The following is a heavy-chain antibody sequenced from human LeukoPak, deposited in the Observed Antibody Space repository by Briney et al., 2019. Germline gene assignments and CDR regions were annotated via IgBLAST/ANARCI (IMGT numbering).Heavy chain of an antibody. D-gene: IGHD3-3*01. J-gene: IGHJ4*02. V-gene: IGHV1-24*01. Sequence: ASVKVSCKVSVYTLTELSMHWVRQSPGKGLEWMGGFDPEDGETIYAQKFQGRVTMTEDTSIDTAYMELSSLRFEDTAVYYCARARFLEWLPHFDYWGQGTLVTVSS. CDR1: VYTLTELS. CDR3: ARARFLEWLPHFDY. CDR2: FDPEDGET.